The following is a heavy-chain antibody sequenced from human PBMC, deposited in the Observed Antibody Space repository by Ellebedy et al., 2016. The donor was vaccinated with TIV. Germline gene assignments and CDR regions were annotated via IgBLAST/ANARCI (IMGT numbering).Heavy chain of an antibody. CDR2: INPSGSST. J-gene: IGHJ6*02. CDR3: ATANIYNWNYYYYGMDV. CDR1: GYTFTSYY. D-gene: IGHD1-20*01. V-gene: IGHV1-46*01. Sequence: ASVKVSCKASGYTFTSYYMYWVRQAPGQGLEWMGIINPSGSSTSYAQKFQGRVTMTEDTSTDTAYMELSSLRSEDTAVYYCATANIYNWNYYYYGMDVWGQGTTVTVSS.